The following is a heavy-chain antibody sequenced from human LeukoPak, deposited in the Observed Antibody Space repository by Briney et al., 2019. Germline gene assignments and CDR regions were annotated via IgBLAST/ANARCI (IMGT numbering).Heavy chain of an antibody. CDR2: INPNSGDT. CDR1: GYTFTGYY. V-gene: IGHV1-2*02. D-gene: IGHD5-18*01. CDR3: AREEYTYGFYY. J-gene: IGHJ4*02. Sequence: GASVKVSCKASGYTFTGYYMHWVRQAPGQGLEWMGWINPNSGDTNYAQKFQGRVTMTKDTSISTAYMELNRLRSDDTAMNYCAREEYTYGFYYWGQGTLVTVSS.